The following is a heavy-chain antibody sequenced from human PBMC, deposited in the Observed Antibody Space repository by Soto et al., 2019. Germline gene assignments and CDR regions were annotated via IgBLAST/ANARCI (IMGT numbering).Heavy chain of an antibody. CDR1: GGTFSSYA. CDR3: ARALGYCSGGSCYFNWFDP. J-gene: IGHJ5*02. D-gene: IGHD2-15*01. V-gene: IGHV1-69*06. CDR2: IIPIFGTA. Sequence: QVQLVQSGAEVKKPGSSVKVSCKASGGTFSSYAISWVRQAPGQGLEWMGGIIPIFGTANYAQKFPGRVTITADKSTSTAYMELSSLRSEDTAVYYCARALGYCSGGSCYFNWFDPWGQGTLVTVSS.